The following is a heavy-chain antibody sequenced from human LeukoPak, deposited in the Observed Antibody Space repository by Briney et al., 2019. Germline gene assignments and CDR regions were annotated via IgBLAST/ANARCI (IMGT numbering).Heavy chain of an antibody. D-gene: IGHD3-10*01. J-gene: IGHJ4*02. CDR2: IYTYESP. CDR1: GGSISSGSYY. Sequence: SETLSLTCTVSGGSISSGSYYWSWIRQPAGKGLEWIGRIYTYESPNYNPSLKSRVTISVDTSKNQFSLKLSSVTAADTAVYYCARRPIITMVRGVIYFDYWGQGTLVTVSS. V-gene: IGHV4-61*02. CDR3: ARRPIITMVRGVIYFDY.